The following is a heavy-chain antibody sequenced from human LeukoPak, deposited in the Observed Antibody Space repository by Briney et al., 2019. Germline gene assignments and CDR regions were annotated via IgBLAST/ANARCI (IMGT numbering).Heavy chain of an antibody. CDR1: GSTFSDSW. CDR2: INSDGSIT. Sequence: GGSLRLSCAVSGSTFSDSWMHWVRQAPGKGLVWVSRINSDGSITAYADSVKGRITISRDNAENTLYLQMNNLRPDDTAFYFCVKEGVEYSYSYGDYWGQGTLVTVSS. D-gene: IGHD3-16*01. CDR3: VKEGVEYSYSYGDY. V-gene: IGHV3-74*01. J-gene: IGHJ4*02.